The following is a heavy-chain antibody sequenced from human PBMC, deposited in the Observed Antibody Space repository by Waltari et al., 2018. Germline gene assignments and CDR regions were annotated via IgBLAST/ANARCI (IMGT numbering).Heavy chain of an antibody. J-gene: IGHJ6*02. CDR2: IKQDGSEK. D-gene: IGHD4-17*01. CDR1: GFTFSSYW. V-gene: IGHV3-7*01. Sequence: EVQLVESGGGLVQPGGSLRLSCAASGFTFSSYWLSWVRQAPGKGLEWVANIKQDGSEKYYVDSVKGRFTISRDNAKNSLYLQMNSLRAEDTAVYYCARAGDTVTTSAYYYYGMDVWDQGP. CDR3: ARAGDTVTTSAYYYYGMDV.